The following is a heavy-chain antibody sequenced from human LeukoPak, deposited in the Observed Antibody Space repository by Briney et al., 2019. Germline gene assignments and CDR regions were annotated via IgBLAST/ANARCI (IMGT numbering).Heavy chain of an antibody. D-gene: IGHD6-13*01. CDR1: GGSFSGYY. CDR3: ASTNYRKRGSSWYVDWFDP. Sequence: PSETLSLTCAVYGGSFSGYYWSWIRQPPGKGLEWIGEINHSGSTNYNPSLKSRVTISVDTSKNRFSLKLSSETAADTAVYYCASTNYRKRGSSWYVDWFDPWGQGTLVTVSS. CDR2: INHSGST. J-gene: IGHJ5*02. V-gene: IGHV4-34*01.